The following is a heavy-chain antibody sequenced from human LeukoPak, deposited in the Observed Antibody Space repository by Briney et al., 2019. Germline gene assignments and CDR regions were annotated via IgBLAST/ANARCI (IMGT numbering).Heavy chain of an antibody. D-gene: IGHD6-19*01. CDR2: ISYDGSNK. Sequence: GRSLRLSCAASGFTFSSYGMHWVRQAPGKGLEWVAVISYDGSNKYYADSVKGRFTISRDNSKNTLYLQMNSLRAEDTAAYYCAKDATPVAEYYFDYWGQGTLVTVSS. CDR3: AKDATPVAEYYFDY. CDR1: GFTFSSYG. J-gene: IGHJ4*02. V-gene: IGHV3-30*18.